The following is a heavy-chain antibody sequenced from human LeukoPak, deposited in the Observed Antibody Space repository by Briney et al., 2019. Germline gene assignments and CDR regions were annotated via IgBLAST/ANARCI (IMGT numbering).Heavy chain of an antibody. D-gene: IGHD3-22*01. CDR1: GYGFTSYW. CDR2: IYPGDSDT. CDR3: ARPRWDSSGRTPIAFDI. Sequence: GESLQSSCQGSGYGFTSYWIGWVRPMPGKGREWRGIIYPGDSDTRYSPSFQGQVTISADKSISTAYLQWSSLKASDTAMYYCARPRWDSSGRTPIAFDIWGQGTMVTVSS. J-gene: IGHJ3*02. V-gene: IGHV5-51*01.